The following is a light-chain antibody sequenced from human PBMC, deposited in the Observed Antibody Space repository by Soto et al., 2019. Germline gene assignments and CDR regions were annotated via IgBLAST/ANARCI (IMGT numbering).Light chain of an antibody. CDR3: VSFTTSRSYV. CDR2: DII. Sequence: QSALTQPRSVSGSPGQSVTISCTGTSSDVGTFNYVSWYQHQPGKAPKLMIYDIINRPSGVSNRFSGSKSGNTASLTISGLQAEDEADYYCVSFTTSRSYVFGTGTKLTVL. J-gene: IGLJ1*01. V-gene: IGLV2-14*01. CDR1: SSDVGTFNY.